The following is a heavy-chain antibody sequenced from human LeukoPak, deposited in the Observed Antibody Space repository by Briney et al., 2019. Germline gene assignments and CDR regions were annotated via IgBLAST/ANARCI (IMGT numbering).Heavy chain of an antibody. CDR3: ARGGAYSELDYYYGMDV. Sequence: GASVKVSCKASGYIFTSYDINWVRQATGQGLEWMGWMNPNSGNTGYAQKFQGRVTMTRNTSISTAYMELSSLRSEDTAVYYCARGGAYSELDYYYGMDVWGQGTTVTVSS. CDR1: GYIFTSYD. V-gene: IGHV1-8*01. J-gene: IGHJ6*02. CDR2: MNPNSGNT. D-gene: IGHD2-21*01.